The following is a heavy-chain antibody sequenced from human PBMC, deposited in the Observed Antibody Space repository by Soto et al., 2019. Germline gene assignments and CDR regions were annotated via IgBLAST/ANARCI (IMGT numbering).Heavy chain of an antibody. CDR1: GYPFTSYD. V-gene: IGHV1-8*01. CDR3: ATYCSSTSCYSAFDI. Sequence: GSGKVCFKASGYPFTSYDINWVRQATGQGLEWMGWMNPNSGYTGYAQKFQGRVTMTRNTSISTAYMELSSLRSEDTAVHYCATYCSSTSCYSAFDIWRQGKMVTV. D-gene: IGHD2-2*02. J-gene: IGHJ3*02. CDR2: MNPNSGYT.